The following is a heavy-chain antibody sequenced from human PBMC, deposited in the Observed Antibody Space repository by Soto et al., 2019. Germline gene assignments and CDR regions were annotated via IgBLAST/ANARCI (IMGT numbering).Heavy chain of an antibody. CDR3: AKDRGSVARNGMDV. CDR2: ISNDGSSK. CDR1: GFTSSTYG. Sequence: HVQLVESGGGVVQPGRSLRLACVGSGFTSSTYGMHWVRQAPGKGLEWVAVISNDGSSKYYADSVKGRFTISRDNSKNTLYLQMNSLRGEDTAVYFCAKDRGSVARNGMDVWGQGTTVTVSS. J-gene: IGHJ6*02. D-gene: IGHD5-12*01. V-gene: IGHV3-30*18.